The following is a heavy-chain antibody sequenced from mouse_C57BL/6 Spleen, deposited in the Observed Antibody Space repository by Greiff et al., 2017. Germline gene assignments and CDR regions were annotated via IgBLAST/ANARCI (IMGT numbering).Heavy chain of an antibody. Sequence: QVQLQQSGAELVRPGTSVKVSCKASGYAFTNYLLEWVKQRPGQGLEWIGVINPGSGGTNYNEKFKGKATLTADKSSSTAYMQLSSLTSEDSAVYFCARSAAAQALDDWGQGTTLTVSS. D-gene: IGHD3-2*02. CDR1: GYAFTNYL. J-gene: IGHJ2*01. CDR2: INPGSGGT. CDR3: ARSAAAQALDD. V-gene: IGHV1-54*01.